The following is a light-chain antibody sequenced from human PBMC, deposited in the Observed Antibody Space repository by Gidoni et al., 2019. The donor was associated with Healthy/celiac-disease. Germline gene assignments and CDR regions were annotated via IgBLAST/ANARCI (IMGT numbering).Light chain of an antibody. CDR2: EVT. J-gene: IGLJ1*01. CDR1: SSDVGSYNL. V-gene: IGLV2-23*02. CDR3: CSYAGSTTFHV. Sequence: QSALTQPPSVSGSPGQPITISCTGTSSDVGSYNLVSWYQQHPGKAPKLMIYEVTKRPSGVSTRFSGSKSGNTASLTISGLQAEDEADYYCCSYAGSTTFHVFGTGTKVTVL.